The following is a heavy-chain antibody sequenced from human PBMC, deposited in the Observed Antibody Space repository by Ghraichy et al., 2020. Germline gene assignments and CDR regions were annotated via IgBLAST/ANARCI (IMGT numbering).Heavy chain of an antibody. CDR2: IYSGGST. J-gene: IGHJ6*02. CDR1: GFTVSSNY. V-gene: IGHV3-53*04. CDR3: AGPTGTTHYYYYGMDV. D-gene: IGHD1-7*01. Sequence: GGSLRLSCAASGFTVSSNYMSWVRQAPGKGLEWVSVIYSGGSTYYADSVKGRFTISRHNSKNTLYLQMNSLRAEDTAVYYCAGPTGTTHYYYYGMDVWGQGTTVTVSS.